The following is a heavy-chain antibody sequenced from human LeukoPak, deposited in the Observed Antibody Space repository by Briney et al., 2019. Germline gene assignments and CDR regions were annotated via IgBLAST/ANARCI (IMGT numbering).Heavy chain of an antibody. V-gene: IGHV3-23*01. D-gene: IGHD6-13*01. CDR2: ISGSGGTT. CDR3: GKGRTGYIPDF. J-gene: IGHJ4*02. CDR1: GFTFRSYT. Sequence: PGGSLRLSCAASGFTFRSYTMTWVRQAPGKGLEWVSVISGSGGTTYYADSVKGRFTISRANSKNTLYLQMNSLRAEDTALYYCGKGRTGYIPDFWGQGTLVTVAS.